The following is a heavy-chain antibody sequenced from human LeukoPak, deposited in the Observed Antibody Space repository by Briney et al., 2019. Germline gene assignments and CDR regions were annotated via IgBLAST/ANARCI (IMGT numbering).Heavy chain of an antibody. Sequence: PSETLSLTCTVSGGSISSGGYYWSWIRQHPGKGLEWIGYIYYSGSTYYNPSLKSRVTISVDTSKNQFSLKLSSVTAADTAVYYCARDPIYYDNSGYPDAFDIWGQGTMVTVSS. CDR3: ARDPIYYDNSGYPDAFDI. V-gene: IGHV4-31*03. CDR2: IYYSGST. D-gene: IGHD3-22*01. CDR1: GGSISSGGYY. J-gene: IGHJ3*02.